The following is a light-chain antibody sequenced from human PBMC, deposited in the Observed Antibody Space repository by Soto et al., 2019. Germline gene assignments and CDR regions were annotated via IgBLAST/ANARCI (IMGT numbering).Light chain of an antibody. V-gene: IGLV2-14*01. Sequence: QSALTQDASVSGSPGQSITISCTGTSSDVGGYNYVSWYQQHPGKAPKLMIYDVFTRPSGISNRFSGSKSGNTASLTISALQAEDEADYHCTSWTSTSTYVFGSGTRSPS. CDR3: TSWTSTSTYV. J-gene: IGLJ1*01. CDR2: DVF. CDR1: SSDVGGYNY.